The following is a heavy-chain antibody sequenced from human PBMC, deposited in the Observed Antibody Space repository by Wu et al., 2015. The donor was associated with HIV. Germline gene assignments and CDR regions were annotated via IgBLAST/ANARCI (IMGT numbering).Heavy chain of an antibody. D-gene: IGHD1-26*01. CDR1: GYTFTDNY. CDR3: TKDYGIVGSTLPEYFQH. V-gene: IGHV1-2*02. Sequence: QVQLMQSGAEVKKPGASVKVSCKTSGYTFTDNYIHWVRQAPGQGLEWMGWINPNSGGSKSPQKFQGRVTMTRDTSVSTVYLELTRLKFDDTAIYYCTKDYGIVGSTLPEYFQHWGQGTLVTSPQ. CDR2: INPNSGGS. J-gene: IGHJ1*01.